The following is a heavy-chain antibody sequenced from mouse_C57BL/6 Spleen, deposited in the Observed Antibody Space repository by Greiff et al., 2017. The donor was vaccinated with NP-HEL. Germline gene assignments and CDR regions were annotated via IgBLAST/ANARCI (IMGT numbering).Heavy chain of an antibody. J-gene: IGHJ2*02. CDR1: GYTFTSYW. D-gene: IGHD1-1*02. Sequence: QVQLQQPGAELVKPGASVKLSCKASGYTFTSYWMHWVKQRPGHGLEWIGNIFPCNGGTNYNEKFKGKATFTVDKSSSTAYMQLSSLTSEDSAFYYCARTEGGCGGEDFDYWGQGTSVTVSS. V-gene: IGHV1-53*01. CDR3: ARTEGGCGGEDFDY. CDR2: IFPCNGGT.